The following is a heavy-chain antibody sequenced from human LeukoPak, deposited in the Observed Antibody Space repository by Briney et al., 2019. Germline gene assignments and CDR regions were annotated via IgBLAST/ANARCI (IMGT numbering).Heavy chain of an antibody. CDR2: IYVGGSS. D-gene: IGHD6-19*01. CDR1: GDSLSGFS. Sequence: SETLSLTCTVSGDSLSGFSWNWIRQSAGKGLEWIGRIYVGGSSNYNPSLRGRVTMSVDMSTNQFSLKLRTLTAADTATYSCARVSPVTVAGFDYWGQGVRVTVSS. V-gene: IGHV4-4*07. J-gene: IGHJ4*02. CDR3: ARVSPVTVAGFDY.